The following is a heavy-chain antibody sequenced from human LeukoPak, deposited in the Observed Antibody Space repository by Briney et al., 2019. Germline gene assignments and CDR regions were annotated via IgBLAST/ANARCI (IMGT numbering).Heavy chain of an antibody. Sequence: ASVKVSCKASGYTFTSYYMHWVRQAPGQGLEWMGIINPSGGSTSYAQKFQGRVTMTRDTSTSTVYMELSSLRSEDTAVYYCARDSKIAAAGTGPSHCFDYWGQGTLVTVSS. CDR2: INPSGGST. D-gene: IGHD6-13*01. V-gene: IGHV1-46*01. CDR1: GYTFTSYY. J-gene: IGHJ4*02. CDR3: ARDSKIAAAGTGPSHCFDY.